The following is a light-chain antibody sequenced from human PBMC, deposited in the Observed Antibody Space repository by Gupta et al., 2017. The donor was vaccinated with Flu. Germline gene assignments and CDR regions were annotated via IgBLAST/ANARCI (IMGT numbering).Light chain of an antibody. V-gene: IGKV1-33*01. CDR2: DAS. CDR3: QQDDNLPIT. Sequence: PSSLSASVGDRVTITCQASQDISNYLNWYQQKPGKAPKLLIYDASNLETGVPSRFSGSGSGTDFTFTISSLQPEDIATYYCQQDDNLPITFGQGTRLEIK. CDR1: QDISNY. J-gene: IGKJ5*01.